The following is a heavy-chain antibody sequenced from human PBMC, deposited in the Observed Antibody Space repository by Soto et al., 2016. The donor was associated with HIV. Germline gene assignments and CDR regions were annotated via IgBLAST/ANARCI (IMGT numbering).Heavy chain of an antibody. J-gene: IGHJ6*02. CDR1: GASISSSNW. V-gene: IGHV4-4*02. CDR2: MYHSGNT. D-gene: IGHD3-16*01. Sequence: QVQLQESGPGLVKPSGTPSLTCAVSGASISSSNWWSWVRQPPGKGLEWIGEMYHSGNTNYNPSLKSRVTISADKSKNQFSLILRSVTAADTAIYYCVSYIWGIHQGKDVWGRGTTGHRSP. CDR3: VSYIWGIHQGKDV.